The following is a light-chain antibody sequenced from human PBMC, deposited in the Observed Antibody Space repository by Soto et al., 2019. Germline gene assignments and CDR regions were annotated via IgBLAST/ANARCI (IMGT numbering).Light chain of an antibody. CDR3: QQYDNWPLA. Sequence: EIVMTQSPATLSVSPGERATLSCRASQSVSSNLAWYHQKPGQAPRLLIYGASTRATGIPARFSGSGSGTEFTLTISSPQSEDFAVYYCQQYDNWPLAFGGGTKVEIK. CDR1: QSVSSN. J-gene: IGKJ4*01. CDR2: GAS. V-gene: IGKV3-15*01.